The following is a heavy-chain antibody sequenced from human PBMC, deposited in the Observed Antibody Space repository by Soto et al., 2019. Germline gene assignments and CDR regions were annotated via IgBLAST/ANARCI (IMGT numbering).Heavy chain of an antibody. CDR2: TSYTGNT. J-gene: IGHJ5*02. Sequence: PYLTCIVSGGSITSYHWSWIRRFLGKGLEWIAYTSYTGNTNYYPSLSSRVTICMHTSKNQLSLKLISLAAADRTVYYCAWGLHARFTHYLDPWRQGTLVTISS. V-gene: IGHV4-59*03. CDR3: AWGLHARFTHYLDP. D-gene: IGHD3-16*01. CDR1: GGSITSYH.